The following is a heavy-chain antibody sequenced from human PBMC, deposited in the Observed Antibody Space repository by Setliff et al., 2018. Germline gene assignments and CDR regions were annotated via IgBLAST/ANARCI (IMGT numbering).Heavy chain of an antibody. CDR2: INDRGST. CDR3: ARQEARGSWAFES. V-gene: IGHV4-34*01. Sequence: PSETLSLTCAVYGGSFSGYFWSWIRQSPGRGLEWIGEINDRGSTHYNPSLKSRVTISVDTSKNQFSLKLRSVTAAETAVYYCARQEARGSWAFESWGQGTLVTAPQ. CDR1: GGSFSGYF. J-gene: IGHJ4*02. D-gene: IGHD3-10*01.